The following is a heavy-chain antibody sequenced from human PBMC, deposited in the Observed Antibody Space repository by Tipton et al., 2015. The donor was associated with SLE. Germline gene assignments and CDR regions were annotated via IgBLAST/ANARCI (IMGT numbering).Heavy chain of an antibody. CDR1: GGSISSDSYY. CDR3: ARVGITGTTWDWYFDY. CDR2: IYSSGST. D-gene: IGHD1-7*01. Sequence: TLSLTCTVSGGSISSDSYYWSWIRQPAGKGLEWIGHIYSSGSTNYNPSLKSRVTISVDTSKNQFSLKLSSVTAADTAVYYCARVGITGTTWDWYFDYWGQGTLVTVSS. J-gene: IGHJ4*02. V-gene: IGHV4-61*09.